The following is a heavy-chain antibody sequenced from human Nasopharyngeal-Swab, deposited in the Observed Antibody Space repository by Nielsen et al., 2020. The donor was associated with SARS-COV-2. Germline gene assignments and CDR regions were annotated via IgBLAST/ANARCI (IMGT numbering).Heavy chain of an antibody. D-gene: IGHD6-13*01. J-gene: IGHJ6*02. CDR2: ISSSGSTI. V-gene: IGHV3-48*03. Sequence: GGSLRLSCTASGFTFGDYAMSWVRQAPGKGLEWVSYISSSGSTIYYADSVKGRFTISRDNAKNSLYLQMNSLRAEDTAVYYCARGGIAAAADYYYGMDVWGQGTTVTVSS. CDR1: GFTFGDYA. CDR3: ARGGIAAAADYYYGMDV.